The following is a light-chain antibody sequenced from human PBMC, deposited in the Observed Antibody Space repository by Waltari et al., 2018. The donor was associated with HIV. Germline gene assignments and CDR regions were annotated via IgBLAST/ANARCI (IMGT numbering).Light chain of an antibody. J-gene: IGKJ1*01. CDR3: QQYNTWPPGA. CDR2: GAS. Sequence: EILMTQSHPTLPLSPGERATLPCRAGQSVNRDLAWYRQSPGQPPSLLSHGASTWGSHVPDRFSGSGSGTEFTLTISSLQSEDFAVYYCQQYNTWPPGAFGQGTKVEIK. V-gene: IGKV3-15*01. CDR1: QSVNRD.